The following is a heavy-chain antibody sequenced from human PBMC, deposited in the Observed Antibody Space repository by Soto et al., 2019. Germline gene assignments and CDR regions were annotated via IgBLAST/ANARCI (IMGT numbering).Heavy chain of an antibody. CDR1: GGSISSYY. V-gene: IGHV4-59*08. CDR2: IYYSGST. CDR3: ASRSGYYFDS. J-gene: IGHJ4*02. Sequence: QVQLQESGPGLVKPSETLSLTCTVSGGSISSYYWSWIRQPPGKGLEWIGYIYYSGSTNYNPSLXRXAXTXXDTSKNQLSLKLSSVTAADTAVYYCASRSGYYFDSWGQGTLVTVSS.